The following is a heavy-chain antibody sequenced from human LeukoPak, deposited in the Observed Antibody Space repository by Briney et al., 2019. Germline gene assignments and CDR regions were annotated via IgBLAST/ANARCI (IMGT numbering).Heavy chain of an antibody. CDR1: GDSISSYY. CDR3: ASGGNGDYYFDY. CDR2: IYHSGST. Sequence: SETLSLTCTVSGDSISSYYWSWIRQPPGGGLEWVGYIYHSGSTNYNPSLKSRVTISLDTSKNQFSPKLSSVTAADTAVYYCASGGNGDYYFDYWGQGTLVTVSS. J-gene: IGHJ4*02. D-gene: IGHD4-17*01. V-gene: IGHV4-59*08.